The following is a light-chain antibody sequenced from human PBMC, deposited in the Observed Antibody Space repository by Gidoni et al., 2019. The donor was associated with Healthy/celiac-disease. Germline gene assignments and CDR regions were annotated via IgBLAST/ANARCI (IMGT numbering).Light chain of an antibody. J-gene: IGKJ1*01. CDR2: AAS. Sequence: AIRLTQSPSSLSASTGDRVTITRRASQGISSYLAWYQQKPGKAPKLLIYAASTLQSGVPSRFSGSGSGTDFTLTISCLQSEDFATYYCQQYNSYPPWTFGQGTKVEIK. CDR3: QQYNSYPPWT. CDR1: QGISSY. V-gene: IGKV1-8*01.